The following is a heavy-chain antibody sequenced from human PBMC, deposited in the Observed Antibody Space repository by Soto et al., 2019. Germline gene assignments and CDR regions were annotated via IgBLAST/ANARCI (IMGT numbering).Heavy chain of an antibody. D-gene: IGHD2-2*01. J-gene: IGHJ4*02. CDR1: GYSFSSYW. CDR3: ARWTTSQYYFDY. V-gene: IGHV5-51*01. CDR2: IYPGDSDT. Sequence: GESLKISCKGSGYSFSSYWIGWVRQMPGKGLEWMGIIYPGDSDTRYSPSFQGQVTISADKSISTAYLQWSSLEASDTAVYFCARWTTSQYYFDYWGQGTLVTVSS.